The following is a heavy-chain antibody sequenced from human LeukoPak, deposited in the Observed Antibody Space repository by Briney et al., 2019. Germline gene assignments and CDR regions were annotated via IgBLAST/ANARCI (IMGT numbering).Heavy chain of an antibody. CDR2: IIPIFGTA. V-gene: IGHV1-69*13. Sequence: GASVKVSCKAPGGTFSSYAISWVRQAPGQGLEWMGGIIPIFGTANYAQKFQGRVTITADESTSTAYMERSSLRSEDTAVYYCAREIGYCSSTSCWGSWFDPWGQGTLVTVSS. J-gene: IGHJ5*02. CDR1: GGTFSSYA. D-gene: IGHD2-2*01. CDR3: AREIGYCSSTSCWGSWFDP.